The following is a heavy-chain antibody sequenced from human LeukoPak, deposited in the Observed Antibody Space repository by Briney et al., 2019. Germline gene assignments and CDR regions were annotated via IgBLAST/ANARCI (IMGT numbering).Heavy chain of an antibody. Sequence: SDTLSLTCTVSGGSISSYYWGWIRQPPGKGLEWLGDIYYSGSTNYNPSLKSRVTISVDTSKNQFSLKLSSVTAADTAVYFCARNNYVTHFYGLDVWGQGTTVTVSS. CDR2: IYYSGST. CDR3: ARNNYVTHFYGLDV. D-gene: IGHD4-11*01. V-gene: IGHV4-59*07. CDR1: GGSISSYY. J-gene: IGHJ6*02.